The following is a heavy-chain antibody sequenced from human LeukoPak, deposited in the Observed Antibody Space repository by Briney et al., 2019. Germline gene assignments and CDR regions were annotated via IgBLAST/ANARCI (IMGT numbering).Heavy chain of an antibody. D-gene: IGHD3-22*01. CDR1: GYTFISCG. J-gene: IGHJ4*02. CDR3: ARSDSSGYLLFDY. V-gene: IGHV1-18*01. Sequence: GASVKVSCKASGYTFISCGISWVRQAPGQGLEWMGWISGYNGNTNYAQKLQGRVTMTTDTSTSTAYMELRSLRSDDTAVYYCARSDSSGYLLFDYWGQGTLVTVSS. CDR2: ISGYNGNT.